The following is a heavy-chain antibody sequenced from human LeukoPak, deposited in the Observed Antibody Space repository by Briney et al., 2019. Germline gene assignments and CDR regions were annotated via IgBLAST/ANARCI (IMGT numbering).Heavy chain of an antibody. Sequence: SETLSITCAVYGGSFNGYYWSWIRQPQGKGLEWIGEINHSGSTNYNPSLKSRVTISVDTSKNQFSLKLSSVTAADTAVYYCARVGDPISGSGYSDYWGQGTLVTVSS. CDR3: ARVGDPISGSGYSDY. CDR1: GGSFNGYY. CDR2: INHSGST. J-gene: IGHJ4*02. D-gene: IGHD3-10*01. V-gene: IGHV4-34*01.